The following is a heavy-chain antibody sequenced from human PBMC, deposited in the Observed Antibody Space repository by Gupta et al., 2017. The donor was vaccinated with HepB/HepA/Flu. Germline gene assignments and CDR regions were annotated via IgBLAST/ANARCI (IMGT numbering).Heavy chain of an antibody. Sequence: QVQLVESGGGLVKPAGSLRLSCAASGLPFRDDSMSWIRQAPGKVLEWVSYISSSDSIIDYADSVKGRYTISRDNAKNSLYLQMSSLRAEDTALYYCARGRVAAAGTGGWFDPWGQGTLVTVSS. V-gene: IGHV3-11*01. CDR2: ISSSDSII. D-gene: IGHD6-13*01. J-gene: IGHJ5*02. CDR1: GLPFRDDS. CDR3: ARGRVAAAGTGGWFDP.